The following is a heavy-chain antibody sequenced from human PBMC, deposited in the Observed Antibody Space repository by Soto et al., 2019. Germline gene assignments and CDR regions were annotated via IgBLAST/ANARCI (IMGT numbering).Heavy chain of an antibody. Sequence: EVQLVESGGGLVKPGGSLRLSCAASGFTFNDAWMSWVRQAPGKGLEWVGRIKSKTDGGTTDYAAPVKGRFTISRDDSKNMVYLQMNRLKTEDTAVYYCTTDNPMIVVLITRDYYYGMDVWGQGTTVTVSS. V-gene: IGHV3-15*01. D-gene: IGHD3-22*01. CDR3: TTDNPMIVVLITRDYYYGMDV. CDR2: IKSKTDGGTT. J-gene: IGHJ6*02. CDR1: GFTFNDAW.